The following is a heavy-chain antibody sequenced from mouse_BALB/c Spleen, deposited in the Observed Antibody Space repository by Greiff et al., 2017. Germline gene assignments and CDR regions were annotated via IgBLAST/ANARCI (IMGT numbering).Heavy chain of an antibody. J-gene: IGHJ3*01. V-gene: IGHV14-3*02. CDR1: GFNIKDTY. Sequence: VHVKQSGAELVKPGASVKLSCTASGFNIKDTYMHWVKQRPEQGLEWIGRIDPANGNTKYDPKFQGKATITADTSSNTAYLQLSSLTSEDTAVYYCARDYYGSSRAWFAYWGQGTLVTVSA. D-gene: IGHD1-1*01. CDR2: IDPANGNT. CDR3: ARDYYGSSRAWFAY.